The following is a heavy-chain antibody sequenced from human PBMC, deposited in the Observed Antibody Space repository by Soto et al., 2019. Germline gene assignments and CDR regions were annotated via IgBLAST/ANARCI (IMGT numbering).Heavy chain of an antibody. D-gene: IGHD6-19*01. CDR2: INAGNGNT. CDR1: GYTLSSFG. Sequence: QAQLVQSGAEVKKPGASVKVSCKASGYTLSSFGIHWVRQAPGQRLEWMGWINAGNGNTKYSQQLQGRVTFSRDTSANTAYMALTSLTSADTAVYYWVRTRPQWLAGDS. CDR3: VRTRPQWLAGDS. V-gene: IGHV1-3*01. J-gene: IGHJ5*01.